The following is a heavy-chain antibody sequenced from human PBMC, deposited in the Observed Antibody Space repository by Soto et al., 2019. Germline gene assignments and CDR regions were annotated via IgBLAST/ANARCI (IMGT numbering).Heavy chain of an antibody. CDR2: IYYSGST. V-gene: IGHV4-59*01. CDR1: GGSISSYY. Sequence: SYTLSLTFTVSGGSISSYYWSWILQPPVKVLELIGYIYYSGSTNYNPSLKSRVTISVDTSKNQSSLKLSSVTAADTAVYYCARGSIVVVPAAGGGYYYYYGMDVWGQGTTVTVSS. D-gene: IGHD2-2*01. CDR3: ARGSIVVVPAAGGGYYYYYGMDV. J-gene: IGHJ6*02.